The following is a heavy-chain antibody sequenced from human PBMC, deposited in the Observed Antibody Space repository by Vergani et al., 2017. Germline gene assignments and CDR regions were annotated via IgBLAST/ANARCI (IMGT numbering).Heavy chain of an antibody. CDR1: GGSMSGYY. J-gene: IGHJ5*02. CDR3: GRVADFYGLESRLLDL. Sequence: QVRLQESGPGLVKPSETLSLTCSVSGGSMSGYYWSWIRQPPGKEVEWIGYMYHSGSTNYNRSLETRVTISGDTSKNQFSLTLNSVTAADTAVYYCGRVADFYGLESRLLDLWGQGILVTVSS. V-gene: IGHV4-59*01. D-gene: IGHD3-10*01. CDR2: MYHSGST.